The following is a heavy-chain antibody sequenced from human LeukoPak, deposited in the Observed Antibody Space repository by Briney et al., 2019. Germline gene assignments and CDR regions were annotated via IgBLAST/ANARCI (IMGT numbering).Heavy chain of an antibody. Sequence: GASVKVSCKASGYTFTGYYMHWVRQAPGQGLEWMGWINPNSGGTNYAQKFQGRVTMTRDTSISTAYMELSRLRSDDTAVYYCAREKITMVRGVIILWFDPWGQGTLVTVSS. CDR1: GYTFTGYY. J-gene: IGHJ5*02. V-gene: IGHV1-2*02. CDR2: INPNSGGT. D-gene: IGHD3-10*01. CDR3: AREKITMVRGVIILWFDP.